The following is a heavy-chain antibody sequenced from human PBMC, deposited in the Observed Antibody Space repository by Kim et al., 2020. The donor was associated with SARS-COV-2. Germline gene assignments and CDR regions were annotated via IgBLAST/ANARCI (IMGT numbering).Heavy chain of an antibody. D-gene: IGHD2-15*01. J-gene: IGHJ3*02. CDR3: ARDLMVAGTYAFDI. V-gene: IGHV4-59*01. Sequence: TPSHKSRVTISVDTSKNQFSLKLSSVTAADTAVYYCARDLMVAGTYAFDIWGQGTMVTVSS.